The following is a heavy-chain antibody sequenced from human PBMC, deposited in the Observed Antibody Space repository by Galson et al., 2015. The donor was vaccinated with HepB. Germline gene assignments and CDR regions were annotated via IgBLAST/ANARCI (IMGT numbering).Heavy chain of an antibody. Sequence: SVKVYCKASGYTFTSYAMHWVRQAPGQRLEWMGWINAGNGNTKYSQKFQGRVTITRDTSASTAYMELSSLRSEDTAVYYCARGEVGALSHYFDYWGQGTLVTVSS. CDR3: ARGEVGALSHYFDY. CDR1: GYTFTSYA. V-gene: IGHV1-3*01. D-gene: IGHD1-26*01. CDR2: INAGNGNT. J-gene: IGHJ4*02.